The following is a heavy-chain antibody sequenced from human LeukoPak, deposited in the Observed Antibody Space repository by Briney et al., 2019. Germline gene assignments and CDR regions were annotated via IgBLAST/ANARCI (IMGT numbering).Heavy chain of an antibody. J-gene: IGHJ4*02. V-gene: IGHV3-13*01. CDR3: ARGGWFGELLRPFDY. CDR1: GFTFSNYD. CDR2: IGTAGDT. D-gene: IGHD3-10*01. Sequence: GGSLRLSCAASGFTFSNYDMHWVRQATGKGLEWVSAIGTAGDTYYSGSVKGRFTISRENAKNSLYLQMNSPKAGDTAVYYCARGGWFGELLRPFDYWGQGSLVTVSS.